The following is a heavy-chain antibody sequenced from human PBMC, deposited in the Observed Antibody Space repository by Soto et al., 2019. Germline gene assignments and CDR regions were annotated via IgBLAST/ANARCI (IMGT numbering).Heavy chain of an antibody. Sequence: QVQLQESGPGLVKPSQTLSLTCSVSGGSISSGGYYWSWIRQLPGKGLEWLGNIYYTGTTHYNPSLKRRVTISADTSKNQFSLELSSVTAADTAVYYCARESSYYGGGGYWGQGTLVTVSS. J-gene: IGHJ4*02. CDR2: IYYTGTT. D-gene: IGHD4-17*01. V-gene: IGHV4-31*03. CDR3: ARESSYYGGGGY. CDR1: GGSISSGGYY.